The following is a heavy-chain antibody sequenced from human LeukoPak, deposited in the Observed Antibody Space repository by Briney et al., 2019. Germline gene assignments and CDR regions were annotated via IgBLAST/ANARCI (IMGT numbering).Heavy chain of an antibody. CDR2: ITRSGDST. Sequence: GGSLRLSCAASGFTFSSYAMSWVRQAPGKGLEWVSGITRSGDSTFYADSVKGRFTISRDNSKNTLYLQMNSLRAEDTAVYYCAKGVGASYYFDYWGQGTLVTVSS. V-gene: IGHV3-23*01. CDR1: GFTFSSYA. CDR3: AKGVGASYYFDY. D-gene: IGHD1-26*01. J-gene: IGHJ4*02.